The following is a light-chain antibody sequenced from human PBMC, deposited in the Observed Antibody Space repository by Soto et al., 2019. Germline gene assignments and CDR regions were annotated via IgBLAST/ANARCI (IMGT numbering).Light chain of an antibody. CDR2: AAY. V-gene: IGKV1-39*01. J-gene: IGKJ2*01. CDR1: QTISFY. Sequence: IQMPQSTSSLSESVGDRVTITCRASQTISFYLNWYQQKPGKAPKLLIYAAYSLQNGVPSRFRGSASGADFTLTISSLQPEDVAIYYCQRSYSTPYTFGQGTNLEIK. CDR3: QRSYSTPYT.